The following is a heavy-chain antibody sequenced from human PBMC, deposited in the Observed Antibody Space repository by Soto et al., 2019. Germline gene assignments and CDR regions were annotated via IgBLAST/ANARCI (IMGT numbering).Heavy chain of an antibody. CDR2: ISGSGGST. V-gene: IGHV3-23*01. Sequence: GGSLRLSCAASGFTFSSYAMSWVRQAPGKGLEWVSAISGSGGSTYYADSVKGRFTISRDNSKNTMYLQMNSLRAEDTAVYYCAKGLQQLARRNNPTYYYYGMDVWGQGTTVTVSS. CDR1: GFTFSSYA. D-gene: IGHD6-13*01. J-gene: IGHJ6*02. CDR3: AKGLQQLARRNNPTYYYYGMDV.